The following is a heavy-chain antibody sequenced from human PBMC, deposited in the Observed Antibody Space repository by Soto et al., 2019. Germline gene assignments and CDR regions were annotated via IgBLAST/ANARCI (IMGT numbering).Heavy chain of an antibody. CDR3: ARDRSSSWSSCFGN. Sequence: AGVNGSWEAAGYTFTTSGISWVRQAPGQGLEWMGWISAYNGNTNYAQKLQGRVTMTTDTPTSTAYMELRSLRSDDTAVYHCARDRSSSWSSCFGNWG. J-gene: IGHJ4*01. V-gene: IGHV1-18*01. CDR1: GYTFTTSG. CDR2: ISAYNGNT. D-gene: IGHD6-13*01.